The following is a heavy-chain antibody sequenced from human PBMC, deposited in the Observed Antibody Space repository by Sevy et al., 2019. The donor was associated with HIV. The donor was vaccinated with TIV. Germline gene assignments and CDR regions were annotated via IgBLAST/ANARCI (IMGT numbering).Heavy chain of an antibody. CDR1: GGSISSSNYY. Sequence: SETLSLTCTVSGGSISSSNYYWGWIRQPPGKGLEWIANIYYTGSTYYNPSLKSRFTIFADTSKHQFSLKLSSVTAADTAVYYCARQMHYYDSAGYYHWDYWGQGTLVTVSS. CDR2: IYYTGST. J-gene: IGHJ4*02. CDR3: ARQMHYYDSAGYYHWDY. V-gene: IGHV4-39*01. D-gene: IGHD3-22*01.